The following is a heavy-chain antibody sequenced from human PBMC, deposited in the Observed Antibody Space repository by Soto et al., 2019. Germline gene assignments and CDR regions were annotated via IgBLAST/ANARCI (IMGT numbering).Heavy chain of an antibody. Sequence: GSLRLSCAASGFMFSRSGTTWVRQAPGMRLESVAGIGGSGRNTYYADSVKGRFTISRDNSKNTLFLQMNSLRDEDTAIYYCAKDGLSDSPSAIDYWGQGTRVTVSS. J-gene: IGHJ4*02. V-gene: IGHV3-23*01. D-gene: IGHD6-13*01. CDR1: GFMFSRSG. CDR2: IGGSGRNT. CDR3: AKDGLSDSPSAIDY.